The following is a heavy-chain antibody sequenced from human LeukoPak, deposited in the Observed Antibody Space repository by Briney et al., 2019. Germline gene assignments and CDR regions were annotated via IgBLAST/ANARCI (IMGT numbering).Heavy chain of an antibody. Sequence: GGSLRLSCAASGFTFSSYAMHWVRQAPGKGLEWVAVISSIVSNTYYADSVKGRFTITRDNSKNTLYLEMNSLRAEDTAGYYCARSLRGIVRATTPNFDYWGQGTLVTVSS. D-gene: IGHD1-26*01. CDR2: ISSIVSNT. CDR3: ARSLRGIVRATTPNFDY. J-gene: IGHJ4*02. CDR1: GFTFSSYA. V-gene: IGHV3-30*04.